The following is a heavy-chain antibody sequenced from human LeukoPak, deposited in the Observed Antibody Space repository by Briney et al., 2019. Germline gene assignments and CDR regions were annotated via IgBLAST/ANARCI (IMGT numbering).Heavy chain of an antibody. Sequence: GGSLRLSCAASGFTFSSYAMTWVRQAPGQGLEWVSAISASGGNTYYADSVKGRFTISRDNSKYTLYLQINSLRAEDTAVYYCAKDSTGVAAMDYWGQGTLVTVSS. D-gene: IGHD2-2*01. CDR3: AKDSTGVAAMDY. V-gene: IGHV3-23*01. CDR1: GFTFSSYA. CDR2: ISASGGNT. J-gene: IGHJ4*02.